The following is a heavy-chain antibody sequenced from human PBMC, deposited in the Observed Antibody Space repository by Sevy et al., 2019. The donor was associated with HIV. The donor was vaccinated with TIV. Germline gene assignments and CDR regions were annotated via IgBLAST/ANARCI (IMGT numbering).Heavy chain of an antibody. V-gene: IGHV1-24*01. CDR2: FDPEDGET. J-gene: IGHJ4*02. D-gene: IGHD5-12*01. Sequence: ASVKVSCKVSGYTLTELSMHWVRQAPGKGLEWMGGFDPEDGETIYTQKFQGRVTMTEDTSTDTAYMELSSLRSEDTAVYCCATGNGGGYDPGVPYWSQGTLVTVSS. CDR1: GYTLTELS. CDR3: ATGNGGGYDPGVPY.